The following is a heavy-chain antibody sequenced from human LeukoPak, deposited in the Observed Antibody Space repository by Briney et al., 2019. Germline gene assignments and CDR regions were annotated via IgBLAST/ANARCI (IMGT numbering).Heavy chain of an antibody. CDR3: AELGITMIGGV. D-gene: IGHD3-10*02. CDR2: ISGSGSGGST. CDR1: GFTFSSSA. Sequence: GGSLRLSCAASGFTFSSSAMSWVRQAPGKGLEWVSSISGSGSGGSTYYADSVKGRFTISRDNAKNSLYLQVNSLRAEDTAVYYCAELGITMIGGVWGKGTTVTISS. V-gene: IGHV3-23*01. J-gene: IGHJ6*04.